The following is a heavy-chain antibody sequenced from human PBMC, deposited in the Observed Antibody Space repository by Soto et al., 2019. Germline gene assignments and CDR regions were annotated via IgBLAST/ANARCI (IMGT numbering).Heavy chain of an antibody. V-gene: IGHV1-18*01. D-gene: IGHD3-22*01. J-gene: IGHJ4*02. Sequence: ASVKVSCKASGYTFTAYGIGWVRQAPGQGLEWMAWISTYSGNTDFAQKVQGRVTLTADTSTSTAYMELRNLTSDDTAVYYCATSDNSGYDQPVVYWGQGTLVTVSS. CDR3: ATSDNSGYDQPVVY. CDR2: ISTYSGNT. CDR1: GYTFTAYG.